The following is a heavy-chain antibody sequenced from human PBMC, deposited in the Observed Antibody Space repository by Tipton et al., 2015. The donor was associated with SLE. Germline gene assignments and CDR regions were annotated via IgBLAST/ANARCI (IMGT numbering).Heavy chain of an antibody. Sequence: GSLRLSCTVSGGSINSHYWGWIRQPPGKGLEWIGYVFYTGSTTYNPSLKSRVMISIDMSKKHFPLVLSSVTAADTAVYYCARFTNWGSSWYFDLWGRGTLVTVSS. CDR2: VFYTGST. D-gene: IGHD3-16*01. CDR1: GGSINSHY. V-gene: IGHV4-59*11. CDR3: ARFTNWGSSWYFDL. J-gene: IGHJ2*01.